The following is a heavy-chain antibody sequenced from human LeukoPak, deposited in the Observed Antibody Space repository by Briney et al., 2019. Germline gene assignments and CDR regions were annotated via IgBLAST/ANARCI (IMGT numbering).Heavy chain of an antibody. CDR2: IWPDGSKK. J-gene: IGHJ4*02. D-gene: IGHD6-25*01. Sequence: GESLRLSCAASGFTFSSYAMHWVRQAPGKGLEWVAFIWPDGSKKYYADSVKGRFAISRENSKNTVYLQMNDLRPEDTALYFCAKISSSAESYFDYWGQGTLLTVSS. V-gene: IGHV3-33*08. CDR3: AKISSSAESYFDY. CDR1: GFTFSSYA.